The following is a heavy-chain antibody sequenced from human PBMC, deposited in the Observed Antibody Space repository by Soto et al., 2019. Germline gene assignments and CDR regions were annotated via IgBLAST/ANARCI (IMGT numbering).Heavy chain of an antibody. J-gene: IGHJ3*02. V-gene: IGHV1-18*04. CDR1: GYTFTSYG. CDR2: ISAWDGNT. D-gene: IGHD2-15*01. CDR3: ARDYRNIVVVVAAPDAFDI. Sequence: QVQLVQSGAEGKKPGASVKVSCKASGYTFTSYGISWVRQAPGQGLEWMGWISAWDGNTNSAQNWRGRVTMTTDTSTSTAYMELRNLRSDDTAVYYCARDYRNIVVVVAAPDAFDIWGQGTMVTVSS.